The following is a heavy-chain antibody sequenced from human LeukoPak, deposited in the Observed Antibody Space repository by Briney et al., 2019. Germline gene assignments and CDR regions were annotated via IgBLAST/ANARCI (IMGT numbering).Heavy chain of an antibody. V-gene: IGHV3-21*01. J-gene: IGHJ6*03. CDR3: ARDPYSGSYVDYYYYYMDV. D-gene: IGHD6-13*01. Sequence: GGSLRLSCAASGFTFSSYSMNWVRQAPGKGLEWVSSISSSSNYIYYADSVKGRFTISRDNAKNSLYLQMNSLRAEDTAVYYCARDPYSGSYVDYYYYYMDVWGKGTTVTISS. CDR1: GFTFSSYS. CDR2: ISSSSNYI.